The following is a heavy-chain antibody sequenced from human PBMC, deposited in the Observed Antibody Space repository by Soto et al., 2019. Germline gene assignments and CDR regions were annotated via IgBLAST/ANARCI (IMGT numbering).Heavy chain of an antibody. CDR3: ARGGMTMVRGVITPLPPSYGMDV. D-gene: IGHD3-10*01. V-gene: IGHV1-69*12. CDR1: GGTFSSYA. J-gene: IGHJ6*02. CDR2: IIPIFGTA. Sequence: QVQLVQSGAEVKKPGSSVKVSCKASGGTFSSYAISWVRQAPGQGLEWMGGIIPIFGTANYAQKFQGRVTITADESTSTAYLELGSLRSEATAVYYCARGGMTMVRGVITPLPPSYGMDVWGQGTTVTVSS.